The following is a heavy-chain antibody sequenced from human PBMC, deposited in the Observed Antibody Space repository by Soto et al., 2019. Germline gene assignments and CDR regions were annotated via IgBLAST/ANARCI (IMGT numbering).Heavy chain of an antibody. CDR1: GYTFTRYG. D-gene: IGHD3-9*01. CDR2: ISAFNDKT. CDR3: ARADYDILTGPTSYYYGMDV. J-gene: IGHJ6*02. V-gene: IGHV1-18*01. Sequence: QVQLVQSGAEVKKPGASVKVSCRAAGYTFTRYGTSWVRQAPGQGLEWMGWISAFNDKTNYAQKFQGIVTMATDKSTSTAYMELRYLRSDDKALYYCARADYDILTGPTSYYYGMDVWGQGTTVTVAS.